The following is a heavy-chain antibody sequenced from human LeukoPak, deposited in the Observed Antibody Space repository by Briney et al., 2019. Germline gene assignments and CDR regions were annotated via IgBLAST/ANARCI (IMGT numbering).Heavy chain of an antibody. CDR3: AMGYYGSGSSIPQNYFDY. J-gene: IGHJ4*02. Sequence: SETLSLTCAVYGGSFSGYYWSWIRQPPGKGLEWIGEINHSGSTNYNPSLKSRVTISVDTSKNQFSLKLSSVTAADTAVYYCAMGYYGSGSSIPQNYFDYWGQGTLVTVSS. CDR2: INHSGST. D-gene: IGHD3-10*01. CDR1: GGSFSGYY. V-gene: IGHV4-34*01.